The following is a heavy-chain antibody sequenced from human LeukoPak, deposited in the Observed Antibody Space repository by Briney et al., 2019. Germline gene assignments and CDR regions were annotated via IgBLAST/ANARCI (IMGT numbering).Heavy chain of an antibody. V-gene: IGHV3-23*01. CDR1: GGSISSSSYY. J-gene: IGHJ4*02. Sequence: ETLSLTCTVSGGSISSSSYYWGWIRQPPGKGLEWVSAISGSGGSTYYADSVKGRFTISRDNSKNTLYLQMNSPRAEDTAVYYCAHNSYFDYWGQGTLVTVSS. D-gene: IGHD2/OR15-2a*01. CDR2: ISGSGGST. CDR3: AHNSYFDY.